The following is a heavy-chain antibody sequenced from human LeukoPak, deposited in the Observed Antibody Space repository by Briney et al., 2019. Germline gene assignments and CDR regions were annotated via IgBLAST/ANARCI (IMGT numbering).Heavy chain of an antibody. J-gene: IGHJ5*02. Sequence: ASVKVSCKASGYTFTGYYMHWVRQAPGQGLEWMGWINPNSGGTNYAQKFQGRVTMTRDTSISIAYMELSRLRSDDTAVYYCARDPGCSSTSCYVYGWFDPWGQGTLVTVSS. D-gene: IGHD2-2*01. CDR3: ARDPGCSSTSCYVYGWFDP. CDR2: INPNSGGT. V-gene: IGHV1-2*02. CDR1: GYTFTGYY.